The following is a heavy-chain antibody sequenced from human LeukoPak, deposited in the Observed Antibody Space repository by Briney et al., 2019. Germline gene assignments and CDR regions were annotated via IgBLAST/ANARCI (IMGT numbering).Heavy chain of an antibody. V-gene: IGHV4-39*01. CDR1: GGAISSGTYY. CDR2: IYYSGNT. Sequence: KPSETLSLTCSLSGGAISSGTYYWGWIRQPPGKGLEWIGSIYYSGNTYYNPSLKSRVTLSVDTSKNQFSLNLSSVTAADTAVYYCARTRTRFDYWGQGTLVTVSS. J-gene: IGHJ4*02. CDR3: ARTRTRFDY.